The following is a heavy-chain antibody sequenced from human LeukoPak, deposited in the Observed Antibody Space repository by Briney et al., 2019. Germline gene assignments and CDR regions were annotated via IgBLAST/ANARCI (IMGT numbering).Heavy chain of an antibody. CDR2: INHSGST. CDR1: GGSFSGYY. D-gene: IGHD2-21*02. V-gene: IGHV4-34*01. Sequence: PSETLSLTCAVYGGSFSGYYWSWIRQPPGKGLEWIGEINHSGSTNYNPSLKSRVTISVDTSKNQFSLKLSSVAAADTAVYYCARGSVVTAIWGQGTLVTVSS. J-gene: IGHJ4*02. CDR3: ARGSVVTAI.